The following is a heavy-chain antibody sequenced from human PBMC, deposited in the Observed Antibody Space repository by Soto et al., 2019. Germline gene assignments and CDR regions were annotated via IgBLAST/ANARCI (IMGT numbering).Heavy chain of an antibody. J-gene: IGHJ6*02. CDR3: IKDAPRISV. D-gene: IGHD3-16*01. Sequence: EVQVLESGGGLVQPGGSLRLSCVVSEVTFSSYPMTWVRQAPGRGLEWVSSINNNGGYTPYADSVKGRFTISRDNSKNTLYLQLNSLRAEDTAVYYCIKDAPRISVWGQGTTVTVSS. V-gene: IGHV3-23*01. CDR2: INNNGGYT. CDR1: EVTFSSYP.